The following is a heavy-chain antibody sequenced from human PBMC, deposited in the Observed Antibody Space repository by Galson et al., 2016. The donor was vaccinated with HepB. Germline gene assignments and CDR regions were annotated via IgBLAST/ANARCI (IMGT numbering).Heavy chain of an antibody. D-gene: IGHD3-16*01. CDR2: IRSKARGGTT. J-gene: IGHJ4*02. CDR1: GFTFGDFA. CDR3: TRDPWYSCKAGENYFDY. V-gene: IGHV3-49*04. Sequence: SLRLSCAASGFTFGDFAMSWVRQAPGKGLEWVGFIRSKARGGTTAYAASVKDRFILSRDDSTAITYLQKNSQKTEDPAFYYCTRDPWYSCKAGENYFDYWGQGTLVTVSS.